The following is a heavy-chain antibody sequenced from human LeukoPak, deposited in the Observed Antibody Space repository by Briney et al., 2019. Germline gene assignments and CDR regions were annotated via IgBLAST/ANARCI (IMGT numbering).Heavy chain of an antibody. CDR1: GGSISSSSYY. CDR2: IYYSGST. V-gene: IGHV4-39*01. Sequence: PETLPLTCTVSGGSISSSSYYWGWIRQPPGKGLEWIGSIYYSGSTYYNPSLKSRVTISVDTSKNQFSLKLSSVTAADTAVYYCARGGDSSGYYYPVFDYWGQGTLVTVSS. J-gene: IGHJ4*02. CDR3: ARGGDSSGYYYPVFDY. D-gene: IGHD3-22*01.